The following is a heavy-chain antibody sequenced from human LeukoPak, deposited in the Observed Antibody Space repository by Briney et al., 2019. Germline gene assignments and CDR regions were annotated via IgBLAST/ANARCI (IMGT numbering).Heavy chain of an antibody. V-gene: IGHV3-11*01. CDR1: GFTFSDYY. Sequence: GGSLRLSCAASGFTFSDYYMSWIRQAPGKGLEWLSYISSRGTTIYYTDSVKGRFTISRDNAKNSLYLQMNSLRAEDTAVYYCARGIRQYAKSYFDYWGQGTLVTVSS. D-gene: IGHD4-11*01. J-gene: IGHJ4*02. CDR3: ARGIRQYAKSYFDY. CDR2: ISSRGTTI.